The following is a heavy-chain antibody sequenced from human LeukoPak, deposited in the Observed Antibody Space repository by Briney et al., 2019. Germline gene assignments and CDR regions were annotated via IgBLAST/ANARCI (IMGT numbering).Heavy chain of an antibody. V-gene: IGHV3-21*01. J-gene: IGHJ4*02. Sequence: PGGSLRLSCAASGFTFNSYSMNWVRQAPGKGLEWVSSISGTSSYTYFADSVKGRFTISRDNAKNSLYLQINSLRAEDTAVYYCARDQPTIDYWGQGTLVTVSS. CDR3: ARDQPTIDY. CDR2: ISGTSSYT. D-gene: IGHD1-14*01. CDR1: GFTFNSYS.